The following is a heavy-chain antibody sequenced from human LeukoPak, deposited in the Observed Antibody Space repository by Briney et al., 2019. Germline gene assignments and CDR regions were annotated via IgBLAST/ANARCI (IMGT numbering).Heavy chain of an antibody. CDR2: INHSGST. D-gene: IGHD3-10*01. V-gene: IGHV4-34*01. Sequence: SETLSLTCAVYGGSFSGYYWSWIRQPPGKGLEWIGEINHSGSTYYNPSLKSRVTISVDTSKSQFSLRLSSVTAADTAVYYCASLSYYYGSGSYAPDAFDIWGQGTMVTVSA. J-gene: IGHJ3*02. CDR3: ASLSYYYGSGSYAPDAFDI. CDR1: GGSFSGYY.